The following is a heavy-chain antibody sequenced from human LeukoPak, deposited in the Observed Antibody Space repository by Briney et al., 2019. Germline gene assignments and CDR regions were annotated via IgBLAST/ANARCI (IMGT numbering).Heavy chain of an antibody. CDR2: INPSGGST. J-gene: IGHJ6*03. CDR1: GYTFTSYY. D-gene: IGHD3-10*01. V-gene: IGHV1-46*01. CDR3: ARDSVRGFQDYYYMDV. Sequence: ASVKDSCKASGYTFTSYYMHWVRQTPGQGLEWMGIINPSGGSTSYAQKFQGRVTMTRDMSTGTVYMELSSLRSEDTAVYYCARDSVRGFQDYYYMDVWGKGSTVTVSS.